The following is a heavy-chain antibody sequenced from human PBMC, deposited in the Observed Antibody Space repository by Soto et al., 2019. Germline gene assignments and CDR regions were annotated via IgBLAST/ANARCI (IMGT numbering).Heavy chain of an antibody. J-gene: IGHJ4*02. V-gene: IGHV4-59*01. D-gene: IGHD6-6*01. CDR3: ARSIAVPSGHIDH. Sequence: QVQLQESGPGLVKPSETLSLTCRVSGGSMSGYYWSWVRLAPGKGLERIGYVYYTGSTNYNPSLQSRVSISADTSNKHFSLSLSLVTAADTAVYFCARSIAVPSGHIDHWGQGIRVTISP. CDR2: VYYTGST. CDR1: GGSMSGYY.